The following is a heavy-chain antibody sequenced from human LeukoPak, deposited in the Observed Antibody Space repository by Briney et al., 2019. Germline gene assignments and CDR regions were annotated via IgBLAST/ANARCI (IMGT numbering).Heavy chain of an antibody. CDR1: GGSITSYY. CDR2: IYYSGST. CDR3: VTSDYGVFDP. J-gene: IGHJ5*02. V-gene: IGHV4-59*08. D-gene: IGHD4-17*01. Sequence: SETLSLTCTVSGGSITSYYFSWIRQPPGKGLEWIGYIYYSGSTYYNPSLKSRVTISLDTSQNQFSLKLNSVTAADTAVYYCVTSDYGVFDPWGQGTLVIVSS.